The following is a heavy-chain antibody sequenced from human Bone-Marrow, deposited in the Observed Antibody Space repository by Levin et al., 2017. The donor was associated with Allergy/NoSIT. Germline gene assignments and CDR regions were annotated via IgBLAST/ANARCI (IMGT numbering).Heavy chain of an antibody. V-gene: IGHV4-31*03. J-gene: IGHJ6*02. Sequence: SETLSLTCTVFGGSISSDGHNWSWIRQHPETGLEWIGNIYYSGTTYYNPSLKSRATISVDTAKNQFSLRLSSVIAADTAVYYCAREVISMVRGVVITNYYYGMDAWGPGTTVIVSS. CDR2: IYYSGTT. CDR3: AREVISMVRGVVITNYYYGMDA. D-gene: IGHD3-10*01. CDR1: GGSISSDGHN.